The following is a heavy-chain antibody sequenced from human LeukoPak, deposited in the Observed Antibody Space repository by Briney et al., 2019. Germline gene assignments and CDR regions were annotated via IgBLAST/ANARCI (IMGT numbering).Heavy chain of an antibody. CDR2: IYSGGST. V-gene: IGHV3-66*01. D-gene: IGHD4-17*01. CDR3: ARGVGDYGDHNLDY. J-gene: IGHJ4*02. Sequence: PGGSLRLSCAASGFTVSSNYMSWVRQAPGKGLEWVSVIYSGGSTYYADSVKGRFTISRDNSKNTLYLQMNSLRAEGTAVYYCARGVGDYGDHNLDYWGQGTLVTVSS. CDR1: GFTVSSNY.